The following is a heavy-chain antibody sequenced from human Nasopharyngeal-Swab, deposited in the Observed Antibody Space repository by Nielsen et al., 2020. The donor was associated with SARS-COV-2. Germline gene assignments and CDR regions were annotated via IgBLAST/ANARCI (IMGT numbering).Heavy chain of an antibody. V-gene: IGHV5-51*01. J-gene: IGHJ6*02. CDR3: ARAVAGTYYYYGMDV. CDR2: IYPGDSDI. Sequence: WIRQPPGKGLEWTGIIYPGDSDIRYSPSFQGQVTISADKSISTAYLQWSSLKASDTAMYYCARAVAGTYYYYGMDVWGQGTTVTVSS. D-gene: IGHD6-19*01.